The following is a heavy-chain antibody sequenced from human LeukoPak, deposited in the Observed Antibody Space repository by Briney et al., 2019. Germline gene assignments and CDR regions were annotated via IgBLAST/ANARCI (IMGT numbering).Heavy chain of an antibody. V-gene: IGHV4-59*01. CDR2: IYYSGST. Sequence: PSETLSLTCTVSGGSISSYYWSWIRQPPGKGLEWIGYIYYSGSTNYNPSLKSRVTISVDTSKNQFSLKLSSVTAADTAVYYCARVFDSGSQAYFYYMDVWGKGTTVTICS. CDR3: ARVFDSGSQAYFYYMDV. CDR1: GGSISSYY. J-gene: IGHJ6*03. D-gene: IGHD3-10*01.